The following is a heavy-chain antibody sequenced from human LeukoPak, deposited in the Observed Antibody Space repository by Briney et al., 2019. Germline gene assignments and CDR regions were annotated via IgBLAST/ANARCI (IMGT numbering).Heavy chain of an antibody. J-gene: IGHJ4*02. CDR2: ISVSGGTA. CDR3: AKGGGNRNYDY. CDR1: GFTFSSDA. Sequence: PGGSLRLSCAASGFTFSSDAMTWVRQAPGKGLEWVSSISVSGGTAYYADSVKGRFTISRGDSKNTLSLQMNSLRAEDTAVYYCAKGGGNRNYDYWGQGTLVTVSS. D-gene: IGHD1/OR15-1a*01. V-gene: IGHV3-23*01.